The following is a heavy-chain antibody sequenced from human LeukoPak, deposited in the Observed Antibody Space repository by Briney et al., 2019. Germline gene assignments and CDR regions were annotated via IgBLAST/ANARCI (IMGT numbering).Heavy chain of an antibody. CDR1: GFTFSSYW. V-gene: IGHV3-74*01. D-gene: IGHD4-23*01. Sequence: PGGSLRLSCAASGFTFSSYWMHWVRQAPGKGLVWVSRINSDGSSTSYADSVKGRFTISRDNAKNSLYLQVNSLRADDTAVYYCARRGGNSPFDYWGQGTLVTVSS. J-gene: IGHJ4*02. CDR3: ARRGGNSPFDY. CDR2: INSDGSST.